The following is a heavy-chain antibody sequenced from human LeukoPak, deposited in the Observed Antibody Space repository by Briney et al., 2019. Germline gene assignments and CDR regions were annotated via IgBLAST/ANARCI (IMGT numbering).Heavy chain of an antibody. CDR1: GYTFTSYG. Sequence: ASVKVSCKASGYTFTSYGISWVRQAPGQGLEWMGWISAYNGNTNYAQKLQGRVTMTTDTSTSTAYMELRSLRSDDTAMYYCARKLGYCSGGSCYLCDYWGQGTLVTVSS. V-gene: IGHV1-18*01. D-gene: IGHD2-15*01. J-gene: IGHJ4*02. CDR2: ISAYNGNT. CDR3: ARKLGYCSGGSCYLCDY.